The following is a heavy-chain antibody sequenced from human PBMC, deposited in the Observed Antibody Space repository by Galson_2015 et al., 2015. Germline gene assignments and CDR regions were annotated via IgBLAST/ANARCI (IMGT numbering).Heavy chain of an antibody. J-gene: IGHJ6*02. CDR2: ISSDGSNK. CDR3: ARVRRADYSHNYYYGLDV. D-gene: IGHD4-11*01. V-gene: IGHV3-30-3*01. CDR1: GFTFSSYA. Sequence: SLRLSCAASGFTFSSYAIHWVRQAPGKGLEWAAVISSDGSNKYYADSVKGRFSISRDNSKNTLYLQMNSLRTEDTAVYYCARVRRADYSHNYYYGLDVWGQGTTVTVSS.